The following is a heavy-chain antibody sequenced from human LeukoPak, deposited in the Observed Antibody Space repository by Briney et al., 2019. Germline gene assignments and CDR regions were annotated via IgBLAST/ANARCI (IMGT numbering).Heavy chain of an antibody. J-gene: IGHJ3*01. V-gene: IGHV1-18*01. Sequence: ASVKVSCKASGYTFTSYGISWVRQAPGQRLEWMGWIGAYNANTNYPQKLQGRVTMTTDSSTSTAYMELRSLRSDDTAVYYCARDLSRGSAFDFWGQGTMVTVSS. CDR3: ARDLSRGSAFDF. D-gene: IGHD5/OR15-5a*01. CDR1: GYTFTSYG. CDR2: IGAYNANT.